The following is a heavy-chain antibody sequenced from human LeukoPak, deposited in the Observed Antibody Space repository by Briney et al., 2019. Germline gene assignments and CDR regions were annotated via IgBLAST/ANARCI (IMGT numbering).Heavy chain of an antibody. J-gene: IGHJ4*02. D-gene: IGHD3-10*01. V-gene: IGHV3-23*01. CDR3: AKECDYSPGHKFDL. CDR2: LFTGGGRT. Sequence: PGGSLRLPCAASGFTFNNYLRSWVRQAPGKGLEWVSVLFTGGGRTLYAASVKGRFTISGDTSRTTLYLQMNGLRAEDTAVYYCAKECDYSPGHKFDLWGQGTLVTVSS. CDR1: GFTFNNYL.